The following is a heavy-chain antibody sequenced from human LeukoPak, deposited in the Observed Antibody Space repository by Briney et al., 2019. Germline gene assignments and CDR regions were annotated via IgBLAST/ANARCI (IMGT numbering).Heavy chain of an antibody. CDR2: ISSSGYI. V-gene: IGHV3-21*01. CDR1: GFTFSSYS. Sequence: GGSLRLSCAASGFTFSSYSMNWVRQAPGKGLEWVSSISSSGYIYYADSVKGRFTISRDNSKNTLYLQMNSLRAEDTAVYYCARLGNREAAAGTPFDYWGQGTLVTVSS. D-gene: IGHD6-13*01. J-gene: IGHJ4*02. CDR3: ARLGNREAAAGTPFDY.